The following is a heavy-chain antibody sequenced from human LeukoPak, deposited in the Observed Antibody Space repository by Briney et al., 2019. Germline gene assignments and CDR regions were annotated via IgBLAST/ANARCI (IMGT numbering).Heavy chain of an antibody. CDR2: MYYSGST. CDR3: ARAYGSGSYPPDY. Sequence: IPSETLSLTCTVSGGSISSSSYYWGWIRQPPGKGLEWIGSMYYSGSTYYNPSLKSRVTIPVDTSKNQFSLKLSSVTAADTAVYYCARAYGSGSYPPDYWGQGTLVTVSS. CDR1: GGSISSSSYY. J-gene: IGHJ4*02. V-gene: IGHV4-39*01. D-gene: IGHD3-10*01.